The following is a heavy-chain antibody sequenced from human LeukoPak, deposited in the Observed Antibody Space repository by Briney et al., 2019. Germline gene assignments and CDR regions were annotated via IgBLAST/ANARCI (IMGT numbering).Heavy chain of an antibody. J-gene: IGHJ6*03. CDR2: IYHSGGT. V-gene: IGHV4-4*02. CDR3: ATNGYYCMDV. Sequence: SETPSLTCAVSGGSISSSTNWWGWVRQPPGKGLEWIGEIYHSGGTNYNPSLKSRITISVDKSQNQFSLKVNSLTAADTAVYYCATNGYYCMDVWGKGTTVTVSS. CDR1: GGSISSSTNW. D-gene: IGHD2-8*01.